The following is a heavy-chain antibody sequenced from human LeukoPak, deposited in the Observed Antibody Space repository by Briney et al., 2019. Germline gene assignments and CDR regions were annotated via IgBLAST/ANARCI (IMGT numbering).Heavy chain of an antibody. V-gene: IGHV3-23*01. J-gene: IGHJ1*01. CDR1: GFTFSSYA. CDR3: AKDTYSSGRVIQH. Sequence: GGLLRLSCAASGFTFSSYAMSWVRQAPGKGLEWVSAISGSGGSTYYADSVKGRFTISRDNSKNTLYLQMNSLRAEDTAVYYCAKDTYSSGRVIQHWGQGTLVTVSS. CDR2: ISGSGGST. D-gene: IGHD6-19*01.